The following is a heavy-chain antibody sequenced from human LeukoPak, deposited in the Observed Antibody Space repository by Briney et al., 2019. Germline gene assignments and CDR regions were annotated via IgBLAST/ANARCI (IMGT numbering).Heavy chain of an antibody. J-gene: IGHJ4*02. CDR2: IKQDGSEK. CDR3: SRDGPDSFDY. CDR1: GFSFSNYW. V-gene: IGHV3-7*01. Sequence: PGGSLRLSCTTSGFSFSNYWMSWVRQPPGKGLEWVANIKQDGSEKYYVDSAKGRFTISRDNAKKSLYLQMNSLRGEDTAVYYCSRDGPDSFDYWGRGTPVTVSS.